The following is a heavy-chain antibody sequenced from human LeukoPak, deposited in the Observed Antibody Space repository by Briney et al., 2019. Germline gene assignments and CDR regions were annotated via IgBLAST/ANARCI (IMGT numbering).Heavy chain of an antibody. D-gene: IGHD5-18*01. CDR3: AKDRRYSGNDAFDI. Sequence: PGGSLRLSCAASGFTFSSYWMSWVRQAPGKGLEWVANIKQDGSEKYYVDSVKGRFTISRDNSKNTLYLQMNSLRAEDTAVYYCAKDRRYSGNDAFDIWGQGTMVTVSS. CDR1: GFTFSSYW. V-gene: IGHV3-7*01. CDR2: IKQDGSEK. J-gene: IGHJ3*02.